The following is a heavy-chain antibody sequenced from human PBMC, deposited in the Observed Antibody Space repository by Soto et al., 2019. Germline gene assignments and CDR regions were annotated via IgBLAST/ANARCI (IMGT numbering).Heavy chain of an antibody. CDR3: ARVGDSYHAFDI. CDR2: IYYSGST. J-gene: IGHJ3*02. D-gene: IGHD5-18*01. Sequence: PSETLSLTCTVSGGSISSGGYYWSWIRQHPGKGLEWIGYIYYSGSTYYNPSLKSRVTISVDTSKNQFSLKLSSVTAADTAVYYCARVGDSYHAFDIWGQGTMVTVSS. CDR1: GGSISSGGYY. V-gene: IGHV4-31*03.